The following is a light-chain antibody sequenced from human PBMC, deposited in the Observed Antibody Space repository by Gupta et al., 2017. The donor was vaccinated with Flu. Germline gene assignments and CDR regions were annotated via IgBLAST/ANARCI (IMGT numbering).Light chain of an antibody. CDR3: RQALQNPHT. CDR1: ESRMESNGDNY. Sequence: DIVLTQSPSSLSVTPGEPASISCRASESRMESNGDNYLDWYLQKPGQSPQLLIYLASNRASGVPDRFGGSGSGRDFTLIIRTEEAADVGVYYCRQALQNPHTCGGGTKVVIK. J-gene: IGKJ4*01. CDR2: LAS. V-gene: IGKV2-28*01.